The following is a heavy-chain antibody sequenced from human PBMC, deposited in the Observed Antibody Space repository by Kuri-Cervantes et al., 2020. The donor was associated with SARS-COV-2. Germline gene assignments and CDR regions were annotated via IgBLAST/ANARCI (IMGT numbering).Heavy chain of an antibody. J-gene: IGHJ6*02. CDR3: AREGPVQWFGETVGNYYYYYGMDV. V-gene: IGHV1-46*01. D-gene: IGHD3-10*01. Sequence: ASVKVSCKASGYTFTSYYMHWVRQAPGQGLEWMGIINPSGGSTSYAQKFQGRVTMTRDTSTSTVYMELSSLRSEDTAVYYCAREGPVQWFGETVGNYYYYYGMDVWGQGTTVTVSS. CDR2: INPSGGST. CDR1: GYTFTSYY.